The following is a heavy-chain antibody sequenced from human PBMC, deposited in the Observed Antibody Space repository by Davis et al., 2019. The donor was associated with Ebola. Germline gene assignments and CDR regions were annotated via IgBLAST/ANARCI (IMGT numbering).Heavy chain of an antibody. CDR3: ARDLSAAMGLWYYYYYMDV. D-gene: IGHD2-2*01. V-gene: IGHV1-2*02. J-gene: IGHJ6*03. CDR1: GYTFTGYY. CDR2: INPNSGGT. Sequence: ASVKVSCKASGYTFTGYYMHWVRQAPGQGLEWMGWINPNSGGTSYAQKFQGRVTMTRDTSASTAYMELSSLRSEDTAVYYCARDLSAAMGLWYYYYYMDVWGKGTTVTVSS.